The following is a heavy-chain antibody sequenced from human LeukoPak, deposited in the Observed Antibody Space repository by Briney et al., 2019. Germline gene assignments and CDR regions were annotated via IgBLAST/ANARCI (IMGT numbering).Heavy chain of an antibody. CDR1: GYTFTGYY. V-gene: IGHV1-2*02. D-gene: IGHD2-2*03. Sequence: ASVKVSCKASGYTFTGYYMHWVRQAPGQGLEWMGWINPNSGGTNYAQKFQGRVTMTRDTSISTAYMELSRLRSDDTAVYYCARDLLDIVVVPAAGPAGGFDYWGQGTPVTVSS. CDR2: INPNSGGT. CDR3: ARDLLDIVVVPAAGPAGGFDY. J-gene: IGHJ4*02.